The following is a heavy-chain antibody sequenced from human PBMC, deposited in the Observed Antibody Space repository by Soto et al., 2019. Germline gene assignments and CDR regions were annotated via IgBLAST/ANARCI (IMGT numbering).Heavy chain of an antibody. D-gene: IGHD1-26*01. V-gene: IGHV3-23*01. Sequence: EGQLLESGGGLVQPGGSLRLSCAASGFTCSTYAMTWVRQAPCKGLNLVSARSASGATTYHADSVKARFTISRDNSENTLYLKLSSLRAEDTAVYYCAKGLSGSKYYYYVMDVWGQGNTVTVSS. CDR3: AKGLSGSKYYYYVMDV. J-gene: IGHJ6*02. CDR2: RSASGATT. CDR1: GFTCSTYA.